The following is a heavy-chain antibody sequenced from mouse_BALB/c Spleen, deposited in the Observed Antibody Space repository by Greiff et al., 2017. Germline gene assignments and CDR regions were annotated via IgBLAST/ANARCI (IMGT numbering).Heavy chain of an antibody. J-gene: IGHJ3*01. V-gene: IGHV1-74*01. Sequence: QQSCKASGYTFTSYWMNWVKQRPEQGLEWIGRIDPYDSETHYNQKFKDKAILTVDKSSSTAYMQLSSLTSEDSAVYYCARYDYEGVWFAYWGQGTLVTVSA. D-gene: IGHD2-4*01. CDR3: ARYDYEGVWFAY. CDR2: IDPYDSET. CDR1: GYTFTSYW.